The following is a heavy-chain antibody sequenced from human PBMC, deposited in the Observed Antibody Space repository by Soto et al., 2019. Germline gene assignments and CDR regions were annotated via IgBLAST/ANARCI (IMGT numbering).Heavy chain of an antibody. CDR1: GYTFTSYA. Sequence: ASVKVSCKASGYTFTSYAMHWVRQAPGQRLEWKGWINAGNGNTKYSQKFQGRVTITRDTSASTAYMELSSLRSEDTAVYYCARVHTGYCSGGSCYHAIFDYWGQGTLVTVSS. CDR2: INAGNGNT. J-gene: IGHJ4*02. V-gene: IGHV1-3*01. D-gene: IGHD2-15*01. CDR3: ARVHTGYCSGGSCYHAIFDY.